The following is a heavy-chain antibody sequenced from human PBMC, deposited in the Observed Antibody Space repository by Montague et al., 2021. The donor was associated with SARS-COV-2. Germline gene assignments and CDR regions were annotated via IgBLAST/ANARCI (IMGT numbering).Heavy chain of an antibody. CDR1: GFTFSSYW. CDR2: IKQDGSEK. Sequence: SLRLSCPASGFTFSSYWMSWVRQAPGKGLEWVANIKQDGSEKYYVDSVKGRFTISRDNAKNSLYLQMNSLRAEDTAVYYCARDPDSSSWYDDAFDIWGQGTMVTVSS. V-gene: IGHV3-7*01. CDR3: ARDPDSSSWYDDAFDI. D-gene: IGHD6-13*01. J-gene: IGHJ3*02.